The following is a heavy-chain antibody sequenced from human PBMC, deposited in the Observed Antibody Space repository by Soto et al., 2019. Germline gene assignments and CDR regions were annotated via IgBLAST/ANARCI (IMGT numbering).Heavy chain of an antibody. CDR3: AKDVAAAGMSWFDP. J-gene: IGHJ5*02. CDR1: GFTFDDYA. V-gene: IGHV3-9*01. CDR2: ISWNSGSI. Sequence: SLCLSCAASGFTFDDYAMHWVRQAPGKGLEWVSGISWNSGSIGYADSVKGRFTISRDNAKNSLYLQMNSLRAEDTALYYCAKDVAAAGMSWFDPWGQGTLVTVSS. D-gene: IGHD6-13*01.